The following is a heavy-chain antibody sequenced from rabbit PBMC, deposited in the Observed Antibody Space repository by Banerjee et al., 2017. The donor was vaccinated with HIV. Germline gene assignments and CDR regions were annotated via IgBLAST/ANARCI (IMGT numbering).Heavy chain of an antibody. CDR2: IYAGSNDKT. D-gene: IGHD2-1*01. V-gene: IGHV1S40*01. J-gene: IGHJ4*01. CDR3: ARGISDYHYFNL. Sequence: MCWVRQAPGKGLELIGCIYAGSNDKTYYASWAKGRFTISKTSSTTVTLQMTSLTAADTATYFCARGISDYHYFNLWGQGTLVTVS.